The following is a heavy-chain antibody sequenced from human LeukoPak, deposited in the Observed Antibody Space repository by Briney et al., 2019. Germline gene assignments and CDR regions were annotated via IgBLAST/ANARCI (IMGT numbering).Heavy chain of an antibody. D-gene: IGHD3-3*01. J-gene: IGHJ5*02. Sequence: VKPSETLSLTCTVSGGSISSSSYYWGWIRQPPGKGLERIGSIFYSGSTYYNPSLKSRVTISVDTSKNQFSLKLSSVTAADTAVYYCARAIVLRFLEWSNWFDPWGQGTLVTVSS. V-gene: IGHV4-39*07. CDR3: ARAIVLRFLEWSNWFDP. CDR1: GGSISSSSYY. CDR2: IFYSGST.